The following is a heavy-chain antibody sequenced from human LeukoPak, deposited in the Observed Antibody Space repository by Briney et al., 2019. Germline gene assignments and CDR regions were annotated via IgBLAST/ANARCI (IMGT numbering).Heavy chain of an antibody. CDR2: INAYNGNT. J-gene: IGHJ4*02. CDR3: ARDQGDYDFWSGALVD. Sequence: ASVKVSCKASGYTFTSYGISWVRQAPGQGLEWMGWINAYNGNTNYAQKLQGRVTMATDTSTSTAYMELRSLRSDDTAVYYCARDQGDYDFWSGALVDWGQGTLVTVSS. CDR1: GYTFTSYG. V-gene: IGHV1-18*01. D-gene: IGHD3-3*01.